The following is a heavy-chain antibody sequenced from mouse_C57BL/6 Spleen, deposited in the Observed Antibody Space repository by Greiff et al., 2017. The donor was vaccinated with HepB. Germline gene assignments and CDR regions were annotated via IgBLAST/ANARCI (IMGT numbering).Heavy chain of an antibody. CDR3: ARKRYYYGSSPWYFDV. D-gene: IGHD1-1*01. V-gene: IGHV1-18*01. CDR2: INPNNGGT. J-gene: IGHJ1*03. CDR1: GYTFTDYN. Sequence: VQLQQSGPELVKPGASVKIPCKASGYTFTDYNMDWVKQSHGKSLEWIGDINPNNGGTIYNQKFKGKATLTVDKSSSTAYMELRSLTSEDTAVYYCARKRYYYGSSPWYFDVWGTGTTVTVSS.